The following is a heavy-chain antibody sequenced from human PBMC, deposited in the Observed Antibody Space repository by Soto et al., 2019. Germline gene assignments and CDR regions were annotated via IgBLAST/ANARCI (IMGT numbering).Heavy chain of an antibody. CDR1: GYTFTSYA. V-gene: IGHV1-3*01. J-gene: IGHJ4*02. Sequence: ASVKVSCKASGYTFTSYAMHWVRQAPGQRREWMGWINAGNGNTKYSQKFQGRVTITRDTSASTAYMELSSLRSEDTAVYYCARARGDTYYFDYWGQGTLVTVSS. CDR2: INAGNGNT. CDR3: ARARGDTYYFDY. D-gene: IGHD3-10*01.